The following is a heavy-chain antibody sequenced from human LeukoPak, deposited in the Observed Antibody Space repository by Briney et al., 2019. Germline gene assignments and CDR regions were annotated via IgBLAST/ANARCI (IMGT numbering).Heavy chain of an antibody. CDR2: ISGSGGST. V-gene: IGHV3-23*01. CDR3: AKSQGYYDSSGYPGYFDY. D-gene: IGHD3-22*01. Sequence: PGGSLRRSCAASGFTFSSYAMSWVRQAPGKGLEWVSAISGSGGSTYYADSVKGRFTISRDNSKNTLYLQMNSLRAEDTAVYYCAKSQGYYDSSGYPGYFDYWGQGTLVTVSS. J-gene: IGHJ4*02. CDR1: GFTFSSYA.